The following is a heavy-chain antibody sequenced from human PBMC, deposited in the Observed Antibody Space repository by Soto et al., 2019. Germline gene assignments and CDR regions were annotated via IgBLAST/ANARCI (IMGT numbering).Heavy chain of an antibody. V-gene: IGHV4-34*01. Sequence: LETLSLSCAVYGLYFSGYYWSWIRQHPGKGLEWIGEINHSGSTNYNPSLKSRVTISVDTSKNQFSLKLSSVTAADTAVYYCARGLLRYFDWLPPPGNWFDPWGQGTLVTISS. J-gene: IGHJ5*02. CDR3: ARGLLRYFDWLPPPGNWFDP. D-gene: IGHD3-9*01. CDR2: INHSGST. CDR1: GLYFSGYY.